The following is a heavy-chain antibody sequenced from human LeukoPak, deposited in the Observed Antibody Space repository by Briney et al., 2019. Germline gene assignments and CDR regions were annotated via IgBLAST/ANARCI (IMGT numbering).Heavy chain of an antibody. J-gene: IGHJ4*02. CDR2: ISYDGSNK. CDR1: GFTFSSYA. V-gene: IGHV3-30*04. Sequence: GRSLRLSCAASGFTFSSYAMHWVRQAPGKGLEWVAVISYDGSNKYYADSVKGRFTISRDNSKNTLYLQMNSLRAEDTAVYYCARADGGGYDSSGHVGYWGQGTLVTVSS. CDR3: ARADGGGYDSSGHVGY. D-gene: IGHD3-22*01.